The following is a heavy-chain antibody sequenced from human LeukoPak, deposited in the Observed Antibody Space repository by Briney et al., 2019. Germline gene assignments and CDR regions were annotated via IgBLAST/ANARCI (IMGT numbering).Heavy chain of an antibody. V-gene: IGHV4-61*01. Sequence: SETLSLTCTVSGGSVSSNIYYWNWIRQPPGKGLEWIGYIYYSGSTNYNPSLKSRVTISVDTSKSQFSLKLSSVTAADTAVYYCARGAGWLPLVWGQGTLVTVSS. CDR2: IYYSGST. J-gene: IGHJ4*02. CDR1: GGSVSSNIYY. D-gene: IGHD5-24*01. CDR3: ARGAGWLPLV.